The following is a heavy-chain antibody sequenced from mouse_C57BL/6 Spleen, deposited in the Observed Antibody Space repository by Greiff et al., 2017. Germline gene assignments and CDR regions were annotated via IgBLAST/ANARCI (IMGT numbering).Heavy chain of an antibody. CDR1: GFSLTSYG. D-gene: IGHD1-1*01. J-gene: IGHJ3*01. CDR2: LWGGGST. V-gene: IGHV2-9*01. CDR3: AKSSSSSPWFAY. Sequence: QVQLKESGPGLVAPSQSLSITCPVSGFSLTSYGVDWVRQPPGKGLEWLGVLWGGGSTNYNSALMSRLSISKDNSKSQVFLKMNSLQTDDTAMYYCAKSSSSSPWFAYWGQGTLVTVSA.